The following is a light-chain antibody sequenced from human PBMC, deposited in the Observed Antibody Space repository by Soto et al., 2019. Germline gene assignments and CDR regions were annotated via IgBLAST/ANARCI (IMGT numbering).Light chain of an antibody. CDR3: SAYTASRTLV. V-gene: IGLV2-14*01. Sequence: QSALTQPASVSGSAGQSITIACSGTMRDVGAYNLVSWYQQHPGTAPKFIIYEDRKRPSGISSRLSGSRSGNTASLTLSGIQRADERDYFRSAYTASRTLVFGGGNKLTV. CDR2: EDR. J-gene: IGLJ3*02. CDR1: MRDVGAYNL.